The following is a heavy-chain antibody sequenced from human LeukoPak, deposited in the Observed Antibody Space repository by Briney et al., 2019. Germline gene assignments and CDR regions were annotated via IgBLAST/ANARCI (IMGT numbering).Heavy chain of an antibody. CDR1: GFTFSSYD. D-gene: IGHD2-15*01. CDR3: ASAHPFIEKGMDV. J-gene: IGHJ6*04. CDR2: IGTAGEL. Sequence: GGSLRLSCAASGFTFSSYDMHWVRQATGKGLEWVSAIGTAGELYYPGSVKGRFTISRENAKNSLYLQMNSLRAGDTAVYYCASAHPFIEKGMDVWGKGTTVTVSS. V-gene: IGHV3-13*05.